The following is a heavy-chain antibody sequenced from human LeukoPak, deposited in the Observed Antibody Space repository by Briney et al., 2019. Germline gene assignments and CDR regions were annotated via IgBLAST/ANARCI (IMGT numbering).Heavy chain of an antibody. D-gene: IGHD6-13*01. Sequence: PSETLSLTCTVSGGSVSSSRYYWGWIRQPPGTGLEWIGTIYYSGSTYYNPSLKSRFTISVDTSKNQFSLKVSSVTAADTAVYYCARLEFAAVGNRWFDPWGQGTLVTVSS. CDR1: GGSVSSSRYY. CDR2: IYYSGST. CDR3: ARLEFAAVGNRWFDP. V-gene: IGHV4-39*01. J-gene: IGHJ5*02.